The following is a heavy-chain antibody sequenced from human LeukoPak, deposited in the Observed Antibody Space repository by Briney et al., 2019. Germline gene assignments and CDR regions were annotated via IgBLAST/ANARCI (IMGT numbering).Heavy chain of an antibody. D-gene: IGHD2-2*01. CDR3: AKDPIVVVPAARDDAFDI. CDR2: ISGSGGST. CDR1: GFTFSSYA. J-gene: IGHJ3*02. V-gene: IGHV3-23*01. Sequence: GGSLRLSCAASGFTFSSYAMSWVRQAPGKGLEWVSAISGSGGSTYYADSVKGRFTISRDNSKNTLYLQMNSLRAEDTAVYYCAKDPIVVVPAARDDAFDIWGQGTMVTVSS.